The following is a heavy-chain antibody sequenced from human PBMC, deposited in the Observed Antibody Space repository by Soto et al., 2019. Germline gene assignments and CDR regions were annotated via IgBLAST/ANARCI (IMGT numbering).Heavy chain of an antibody. CDR2: TYYRSKWYS. CDR3: ARDNGMAGSFDP. Sequence: SQTLSLTCAISGDSVSSTSAAWSWIRQSPSRGLEWLGRTYYRSKWYSDYAVSVKSRITINPDTSKNQFSLQLNSVTPEDTAIYFCARDNGMAGSFDPWGQGTLVTVSS. V-gene: IGHV6-1*01. J-gene: IGHJ5*02. D-gene: IGHD2-8*01. CDR1: GDSVSSTSAA.